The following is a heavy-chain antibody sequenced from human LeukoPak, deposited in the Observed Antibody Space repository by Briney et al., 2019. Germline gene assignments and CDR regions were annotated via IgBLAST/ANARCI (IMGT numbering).Heavy chain of an antibody. J-gene: IGHJ6*03. CDR2: ISDYNGNT. D-gene: IGHD2-2*01. CDR1: GYTFTSYG. CDR3: AREVPAAIDYYYYYYYMDV. V-gene: IGHV1-18*01. Sequence: ASVKVSCKASGYTFTSYGISWVRQAPGQGLEWMGWISDYNGNTNYAQKLQGRVTMTTDTSTSTAYMELRSLRSDDTAVYYCAREVPAAIDYYYYYYYMDVWGKGTTVTVSS.